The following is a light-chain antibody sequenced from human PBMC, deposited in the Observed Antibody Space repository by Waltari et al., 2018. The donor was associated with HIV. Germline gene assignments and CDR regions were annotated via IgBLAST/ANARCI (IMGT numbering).Light chain of an antibody. CDR3: QEYNNWPWT. J-gene: IGKJ1*01. CDR1: ESVSSN. V-gene: IGKV3-15*01. Sequence: EIVLTQSPATLSVSPGDRVTLSCRASESVSSNLAWYKQKPGQAPRLVFYGASSRATGIPDRFSGSGSGTEFTLTISSLQSEDFAVYYCQEYNNWPWTFGQGTKVEIK. CDR2: GAS.